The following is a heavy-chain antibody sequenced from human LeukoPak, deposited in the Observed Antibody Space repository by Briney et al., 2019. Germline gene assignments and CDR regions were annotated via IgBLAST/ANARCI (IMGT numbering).Heavy chain of an antibody. D-gene: IGHD4-23*01. CDR3: ARSGKMAAPPAY. V-gene: IGHV3-23*01. Sequence: GGSLRLSCAASGFTFTNYAMSWVRQAPGKGLEWVSVIGVGGASTYYADSVKGRFTISRDNSKNTLHLQMDSLRAEDTAVYYCARSGKMAAPPAYWGQGTLVTVST. J-gene: IGHJ4*02. CDR2: IGVGGAST. CDR1: GFTFTNYA.